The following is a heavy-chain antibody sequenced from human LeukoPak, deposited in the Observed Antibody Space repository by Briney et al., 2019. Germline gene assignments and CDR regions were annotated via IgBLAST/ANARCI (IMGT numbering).Heavy chain of an antibody. CDR2: INSDGSST. CDR1: GFTFSSYW. D-gene: IGHD3-10*01. CDR3: ARERITMVNWFDP. Sequence: GGSLRLSCAASGFTFSSYWMHWVRQAPGKGLVWVSRINSDGSSTSYEDSVKGRFTISRDNAKNTLYLQMNSLRAEDTAVYYCARERITMVNWFDPWGQGTLVTVSS. J-gene: IGHJ5*02. V-gene: IGHV3-74*01.